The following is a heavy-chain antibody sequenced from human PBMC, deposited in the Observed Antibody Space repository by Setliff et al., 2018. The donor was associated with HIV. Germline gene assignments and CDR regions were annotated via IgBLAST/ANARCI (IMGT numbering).Heavy chain of an antibody. J-gene: IGHJ5*01. Sequence: SETLSLTCTVSGQFISDGYYWGWIRQPPGKGLEWIGSVYHSGKTYYNPSLKSRVTMSADTSKNQFSLSLNSVTAADTAVYFCARGGAVSADFDSWGQGTVVTVSS. CDR1: GQFISDGYY. CDR3: ARGGAVSADFDS. V-gene: IGHV4-38-2*02. CDR2: VYHSGKT. D-gene: IGHD3-16*01.